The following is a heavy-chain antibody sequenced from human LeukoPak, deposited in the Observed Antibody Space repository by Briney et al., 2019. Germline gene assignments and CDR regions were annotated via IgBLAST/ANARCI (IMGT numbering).Heavy chain of an antibody. CDR2: IYYSGST. Sequence: SETLSLTCTVSGGSISSSSYYWGWIRQPPGKGLEWIGSIYYSGSTYYNPSPKSRVTISVDTSKNQFYLNLSSVTAADTAVYYCARLYYDSSGYYQICYFDYWGQGTLVTVSS. D-gene: IGHD3-22*01. CDR3: ARLYYDSSGYYQICYFDY. V-gene: IGHV4-39*01. CDR1: GGSISSSSYY. J-gene: IGHJ4*02.